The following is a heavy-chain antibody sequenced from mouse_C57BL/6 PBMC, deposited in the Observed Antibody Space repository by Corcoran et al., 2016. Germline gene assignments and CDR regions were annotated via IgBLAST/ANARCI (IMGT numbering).Heavy chain of an antibody. V-gene: IGHV1-50*01. Sequence: QVQLQQPGAELVKPGASVKLSCKASGYTFTSYWMQWVKQRPGQGLEWIGEIDPSDSYTNYNQKFKGKATLTVDTSSSTAYMQLSSLTSEDSAVYYCARGYYSTLYYAMDYWGQGTSVTVSS. J-gene: IGHJ4*01. D-gene: IGHD2-5*01. CDR2: IDPSDSYT. CDR3: ARGYYSTLYYAMDY. CDR1: GYTFTSYW.